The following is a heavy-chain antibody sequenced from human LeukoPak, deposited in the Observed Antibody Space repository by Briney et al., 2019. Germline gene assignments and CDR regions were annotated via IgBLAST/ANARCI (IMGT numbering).Heavy chain of an antibody. CDR3: AKDSMGTIFSNWFDP. V-gene: IGHV4-59*12. CDR1: GFTFSSYA. J-gene: IGHJ5*02. Sequence: GSLRLSCAASGFTFSSYAMSWIRQPPGKGLEWIGYIYYSGSTNYNPSLKSRVTISVDTSKNQFSLKLSSVTAADTAVYYCAKDSMGTIFSNWFDPWGQGTLVTVSS. D-gene: IGHD3-9*01. CDR2: IYYSGST.